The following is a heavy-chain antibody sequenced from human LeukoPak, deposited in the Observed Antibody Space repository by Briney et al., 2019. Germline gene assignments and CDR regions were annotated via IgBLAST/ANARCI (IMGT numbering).Heavy chain of an antibody. V-gene: IGHV4-31*03. D-gene: IGHD1-26*01. Sequence: SQTLSLTCTVSVGSISSGGYYCSWIRQHPGKGLEWIGYIYYSGSTYYNPSLKSRVTISVDTSKNQFSLKLSSVTAADTAVYYCARVAHSGSLDYWGQGTLVTVSS. CDR2: IYYSGST. J-gene: IGHJ4*02. CDR1: VGSISSGGYY. CDR3: ARVAHSGSLDY.